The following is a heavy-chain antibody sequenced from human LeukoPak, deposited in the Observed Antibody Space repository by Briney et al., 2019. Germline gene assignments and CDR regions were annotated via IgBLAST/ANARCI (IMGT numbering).Heavy chain of an antibody. V-gene: IGHV3-23*01. D-gene: IGHD1-14*01. Sequence: GGSLRLSCAASGFTFNTYAMSWVRQAPGKGLEWVSAISGSGGSTFNADSVKGRFTISRDNSKNTLFLQMNSLRAEDTAIYYCAKDHPSGYYFDYWGQGTLVTVSS. J-gene: IGHJ4*02. CDR3: AKDHPSGYYFDY. CDR2: ISGSGGST. CDR1: GFTFNTYA.